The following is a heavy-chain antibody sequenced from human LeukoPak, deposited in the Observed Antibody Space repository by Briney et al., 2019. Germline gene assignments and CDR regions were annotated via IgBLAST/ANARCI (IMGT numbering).Heavy chain of an antibody. D-gene: IGHD3-10*01. CDR2: INHSGST. Sequence: SETLSLTCAVYGGSFSGYYWSWIRQPPGKGLEWIGEINHSGSTNYNPSLKSRATISVDTSKNQFSLKLSSVTAADTAVYYCARRSYNSPLRYWGQGTLATVSS. CDR3: ARRSYNSPLRY. J-gene: IGHJ4*02. V-gene: IGHV4-34*01. CDR1: GGSFSGYY.